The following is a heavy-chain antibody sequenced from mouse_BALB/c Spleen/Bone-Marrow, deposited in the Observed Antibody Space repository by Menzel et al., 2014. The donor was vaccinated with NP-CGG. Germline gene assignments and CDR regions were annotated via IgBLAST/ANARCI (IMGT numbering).Heavy chain of an antibody. CDR3: TRNYFSHYFDY. CDR2: IDPANDNS. D-gene: IGHD2-12*01. CDR1: GFNIKDTF. J-gene: IGHJ2*01. Sequence: EVKLMESGAELVKPGASVKLSCAASGFNIKDTFIHWVKQRPEQGLEWIGSIDPANDNSKFDPKFQGKATLTADTSSNTAFLQLSSLTSEDTAVYFCTRNYFSHYFDYWGQGTTLTVSS. V-gene: IGHV14-3*02.